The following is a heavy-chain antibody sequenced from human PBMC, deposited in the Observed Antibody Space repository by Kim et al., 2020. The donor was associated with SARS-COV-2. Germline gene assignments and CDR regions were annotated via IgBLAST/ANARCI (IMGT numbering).Heavy chain of an antibody. CDR3: ARGGAGYTPLPMDV. D-gene: IGHD6-13*01. J-gene: IGHJ6*02. V-gene: IGHV1-18*01. Sequence: AQKVQGRVTMTTDTSTSTAYMELRSLRSDDTAVYYCARGGAGYTPLPMDVWGQGTTVTVSS.